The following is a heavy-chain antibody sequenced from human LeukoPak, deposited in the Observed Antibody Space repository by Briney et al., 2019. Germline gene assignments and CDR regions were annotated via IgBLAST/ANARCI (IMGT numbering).Heavy chain of an antibody. J-gene: IGHJ4*02. CDR3: AKDIDSSSGFDY. D-gene: IGHD6-6*01. V-gene: IGHV1-2*02. CDR1: GYTLNEYF. Sequence: ASVKVSCKASGYTLNEYFIHWVRQAPGQGLEWMGWINPRNGHTEIAQNFQGRVTLTRDTSITTAYMDLITLKSDDTAVFYCAKDIDSSSGFDYWGQGTLVTVSS. CDR2: INPRNGHT.